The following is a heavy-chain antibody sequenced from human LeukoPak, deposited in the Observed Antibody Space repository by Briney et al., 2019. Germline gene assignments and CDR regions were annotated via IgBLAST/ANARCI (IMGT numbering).Heavy chain of an antibody. CDR3: AKDWGAYNSGLYPLDF. CDR1: GFTFSSYG. D-gene: IGHD6-19*01. Sequence: AGGSLRLSCAASGFTFSSYGINWVRQAPGKGLEWVSAISGSGGVTYYADSVKDRFTISRDNSKNTLYLQMNSLRAEDTAVYYCAKDWGAYNSGLYPLDFWGQGTLVTVAS. J-gene: IGHJ4*02. V-gene: IGHV3-23*01. CDR2: ISGSGGVT.